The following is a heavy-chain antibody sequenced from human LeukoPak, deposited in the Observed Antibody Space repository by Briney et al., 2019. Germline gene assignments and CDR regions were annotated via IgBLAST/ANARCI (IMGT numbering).Heavy chain of an antibody. CDR3: AKGHGDYVPAEYLQH. Sequence: GGSLRLSCAGSGFTFSHYPMTWVRQAPGKGLEWVSSISGNSDRTYYADSVKGRFTISRDNSKNTVTLQMNSLRAEDTAVYSCAKGHGDYVPAEYLQHWGQGTLVTVSS. CDR1: GFTFSHYP. V-gene: IGHV3-23*01. CDR2: ISGNSDRT. J-gene: IGHJ1*01. D-gene: IGHD4-17*01.